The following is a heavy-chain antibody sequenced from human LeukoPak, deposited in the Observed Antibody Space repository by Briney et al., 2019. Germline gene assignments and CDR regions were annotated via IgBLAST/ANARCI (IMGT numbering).Heavy chain of an antibody. Sequence: SETLSLTCAVYGGSFSGYYWGWIRQTPGKGLEWIGSVFYSGTTYFNPSFNSRLTISIDTSKNQFSLKLRSVTAADTAVYYCARSVRRGFNFDYWGQGTLVIVSS. CDR1: GGSFSGYY. CDR3: ARSVRRGFNFDY. J-gene: IGHJ4*02. CDR2: VFYSGTT. V-gene: IGHV4-34*12. D-gene: IGHD5-12*01.